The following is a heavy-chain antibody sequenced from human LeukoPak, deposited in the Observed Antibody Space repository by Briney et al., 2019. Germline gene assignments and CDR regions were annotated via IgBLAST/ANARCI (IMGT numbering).Heavy chain of an antibody. CDR2: ISAYNGNT. CDR3: ARPRVYNWNDNYYYGMDV. V-gene: IGHV1-18*04. CDR1: GYTFTSYG. J-gene: IGHJ6*04. D-gene: IGHD1-1*01. Sequence: ASVKVSFKASGYTFTSYGISWVRQAPGQGGEGMGWISAYNGNTNYAQKLQGRVTMTTDTSTSTAYMELRSLRSDDTAVYYCARPRVYNWNDNYYYGMDVWGKGTTVTVSS.